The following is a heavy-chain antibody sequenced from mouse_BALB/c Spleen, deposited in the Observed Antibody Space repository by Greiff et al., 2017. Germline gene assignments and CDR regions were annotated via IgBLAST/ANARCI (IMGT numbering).Heavy chain of an antibody. V-gene: IGHV5-6-2*01. CDR2: INSNGGST. D-gene: IGHD2-14*01. CDR3: ARRNYRYDGFDY. Sequence: EVQLVESGGGLVKLGGSLKLSCAASGFTFSSYYMSWVRQTPEKRLELVAAINSNGGSTYYPDTVKGRFTISRDNAKNTLYLQMSSLKSEDTALYYCARRNYRYDGFDYWGQGTTLTVSS. J-gene: IGHJ2*01. CDR1: GFTFSSYY.